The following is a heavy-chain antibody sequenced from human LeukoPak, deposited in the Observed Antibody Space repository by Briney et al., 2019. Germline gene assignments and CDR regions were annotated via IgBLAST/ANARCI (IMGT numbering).Heavy chain of an antibody. D-gene: IGHD6-13*01. J-gene: IGHJ4*02. Sequence: SXTLSLTCTVSGGSISSYYWSWIRQPPGKGLEWIGYIYYSGSTNYNPSLKSRVTISVDTSKNQFSLKLSSVTAADTAVYYCARCIAAEGFLDYWGQGTLVTVSS. CDR3: ARCIAAEGFLDY. CDR2: IYYSGST. CDR1: GGSISSYY. V-gene: IGHV4-59*01.